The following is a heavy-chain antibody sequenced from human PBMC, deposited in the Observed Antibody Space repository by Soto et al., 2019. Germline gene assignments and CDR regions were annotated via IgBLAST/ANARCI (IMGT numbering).Heavy chain of an antibody. Sequence: GGSLRLSCGASGFTFSTYWMHWVRQAPGKGLVWVSRINSDGSSTSYADSVKGRFTISRDNAKNTLYVQMNSLRAEDTAVYYCARSTTHHYYYYMDVWGKGTTVTVSS. CDR1: GFTFSTYW. V-gene: IGHV3-74*01. CDR3: ARSTTHHYYYYMDV. CDR2: INSDGSST. J-gene: IGHJ6*03.